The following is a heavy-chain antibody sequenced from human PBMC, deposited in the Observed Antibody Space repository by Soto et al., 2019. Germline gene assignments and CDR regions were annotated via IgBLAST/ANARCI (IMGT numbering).Heavy chain of an antibody. V-gene: IGHV3-64*01. Sequence: GGSLRPSCAASGFTFSSYAMHWVPQAPGKGLEYVSAISSNGGSTYYANSVKGRFTISRDNSKNTLYLQMGSLRAEDMAVYYCARGPEYCSGGSCYSGWFDPWGQGTLVTVSS. D-gene: IGHD2-15*01. J-gene: IGHJ5*02. CDR2: ISSNGGST. CDR3: ARGPEYCSGGSCYSGWFDP. CDR1: GFTFSSYA.